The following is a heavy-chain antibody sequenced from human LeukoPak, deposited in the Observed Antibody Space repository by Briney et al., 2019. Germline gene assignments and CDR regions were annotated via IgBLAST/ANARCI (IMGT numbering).Heavy chain of an antibody. J-gene: IGHJ4*02. D-gene: IGHD3-9*01. V-gene: IGHV1-24*01. CDR1: GYTLTELS. Sequence: ASVKVPCKVSGYTLTELSMHWVRQAPGKGLEWMGGFDPEDGETIYAQKFQGRVTMTEDTSTDTAYMELSSLRSEDTAVYYCATGPSDFDWLSTDYWGQGTLVTVSS. CDR2: FDPEDGET. CDR3: ATGPSDFDWLSTDY.